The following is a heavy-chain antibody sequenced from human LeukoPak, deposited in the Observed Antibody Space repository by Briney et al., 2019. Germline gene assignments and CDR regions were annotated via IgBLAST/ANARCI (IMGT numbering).Heavy chain of an antibody. D-gene: IGHD3-22*01. CDR2: IYYSGST. CDR1: GDSISSSNYF. V-gene: IGHV4-39*01. CDR3: ASSGYYFYFDS. J-gene: IGHJ4*02. Sequence: PETLSLTCTVSGDSISSSNYFWGWIRQPPGKRLEWIGSIYYSGSTYYNSSLKSRVVISVDTSKNQFSLKLSSVTAADTAIYYCASSGYYFYFDSWGQGTLVTVSS.